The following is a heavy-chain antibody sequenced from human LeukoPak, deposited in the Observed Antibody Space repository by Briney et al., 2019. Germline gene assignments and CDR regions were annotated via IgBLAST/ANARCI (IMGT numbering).Heavy chain of an antibody. J-gene: IGHJ4*02. CDR3: AKEYSGYDFDY. V-gene: IGHV3-23*01. Sequence: GGSLRLSCAASGFTLRSYDMSWVRQAPGKGLEWVAATSGSGGNTYYADSVKGRFAISRDNSKDTLYLQMNSLRAEDTAVYYCAKEYSGYDFDYWGQGTLVTVSS. D-gene: IGHD5-12*01. CDR1: GFTLRSYD. CDR2: TSGSGGNT.